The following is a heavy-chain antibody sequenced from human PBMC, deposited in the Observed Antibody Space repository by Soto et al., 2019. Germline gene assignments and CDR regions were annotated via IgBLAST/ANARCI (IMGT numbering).Heavy chain of an antibody. Sequence: PGGSLRLSCAASGFTVSSNYMSWVRQAPGKGLEWVSVIYSGGSTYYADSVKGRFTISRDNSKNTLYLQMNSLRAEDTAVYYCARLRSGWYSVDAFDIWGQGTMVTVSS. CDR2: IYSGGST. D-gene: IGHD6-19*01. CDR3: ARLRSGWYSVDAFDI. J-gene: IGHJ3*02. V-gene: IGHV3-66*04. CDR1: GFTVSSNY.